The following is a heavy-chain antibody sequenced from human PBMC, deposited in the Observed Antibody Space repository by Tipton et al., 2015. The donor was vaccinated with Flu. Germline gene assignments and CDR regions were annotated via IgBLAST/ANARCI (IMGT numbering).Heavy chain of an antibody. CDR2: IYYSGST. D-gene: IGHD5-12*01. CDR3: ARGGATGEDYFDY. V-gene: IGHV4-31*03. J-gene: IGHJ4*02. CDR1: GGSISRGGHY. Sequence: TLSLTCTVSGGSISRGGHYWGWIRQHPGKGLEWIGYIYYSGSTYYTPSLKSRVTISVDTSKNQFSLKLSSVTAADTAVYYCARGGATGEDYFDYWGQGTLVTVSS.